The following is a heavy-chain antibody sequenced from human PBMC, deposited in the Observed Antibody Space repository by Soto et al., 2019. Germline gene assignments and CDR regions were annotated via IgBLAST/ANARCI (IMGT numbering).Heavy chain of an antibody. CDR2: ISGSGGST. CDR1: GFTFSSYA. D-gene: IGHD3-22*01. CDR3: AKHDLDYYDSSGYYLDAFDI. V-gene: IGHV3-23*01. Sequence: EVQLLESGGGLVQPGGSLRLSCAASGFTFSSYAMSCVRQAPGKGLEWVSAISGSGGSTYYADSVKGRFTISRDSSTNTLYLQMNSLRAEDTAVYYCAKHDLDYYDSSGYYLDAFDIWGQGTMVTVSS. J-gene: IGHJ3*02.